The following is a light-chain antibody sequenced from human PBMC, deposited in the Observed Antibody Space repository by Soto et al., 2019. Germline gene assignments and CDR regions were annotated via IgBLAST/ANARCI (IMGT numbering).Light chain of an antibody. J-gene: IGKJ5*01. CDR2: DAS. CDR3: QQYENLPT. Sequence: DIPMTQSPSSLSASVGDRVSITCQASQNINNYLNWYQQKPGRAPKLVIYDASNLEAGVPSRLRGSGSGTDFTFTISRLQPEDIATYYCQQYENLPTFGQGTRLEIK. V-gene: IGKV1-33*01. CDR1: QNINNY.